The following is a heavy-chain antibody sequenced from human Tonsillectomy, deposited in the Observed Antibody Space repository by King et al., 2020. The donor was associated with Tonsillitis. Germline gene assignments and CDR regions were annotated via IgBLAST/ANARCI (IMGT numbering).Heavy chain of an antibody. CDR3: ARYDSTGAGAFDI. J-gene: IGHJ3*02. D-gene: IGHD3-22*01. CDR2: IYPGDSET. Sequence: QLVQSGAEVKKPGESLKISCKGSVYSFTRYWIVWLRQMPGKGREWMGIIYPGDSETRYSPSFQGQVTISADKSISTAFLQWSRLKASASAIYYCARYDSTGAGAFDIWGQGTMVTVSS. CDR1: VYSFTRYW. V-gene: IGHV5-51*01.